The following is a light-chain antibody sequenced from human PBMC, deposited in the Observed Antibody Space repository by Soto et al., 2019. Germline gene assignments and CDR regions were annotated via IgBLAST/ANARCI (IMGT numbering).Light chain of an antibody. CDR3: LQYRASPST. V-gene: IGKV1-16*02. Sequence: DXXMXQSPSXLSASVGDRVTITXRASQGIXNYLAWFQQKAGKAPKPLIYGASTLLSGVPSNFSGSASGTDFTLTISSLQPEDLATYYCLQYRASPSTFGGGTKVEIK. J-gene: IGKJ4*01. CDR2: GAS. CDR1: QGIXNY.